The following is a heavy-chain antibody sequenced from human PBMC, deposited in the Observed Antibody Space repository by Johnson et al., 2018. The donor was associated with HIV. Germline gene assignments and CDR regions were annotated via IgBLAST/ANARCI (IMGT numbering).Heavy chain of an antibody. CDR3: AKELIAAAGTSSFDI. CDR2: ISGSGGST. D-gene: IGHD6-13*01. J-gene: IGHJ3*02. Sequence: VQLVESGGGVVRPGGSLRLSCAASGFTFDDYGMSWVRQAPGKGLEWVSAISGSGGSTYYADSVKGRFTISRDKSKNTLYLQMNSLRAEDTAVYYCAKELIAAAGTSSFDIWGQGTMVTVSS. V-gene: IGHV3-23*04. CDR1: GFTFDDYG.